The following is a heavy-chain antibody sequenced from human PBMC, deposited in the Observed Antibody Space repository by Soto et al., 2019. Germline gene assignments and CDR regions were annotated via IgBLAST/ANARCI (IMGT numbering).Heavy chain of an antibody. D-gene: IGHD3-16*02. Sequence: QVQLQQWGAGLLKPSETLSLTCAVYGGSFIGYYWSWIRQPPGKGLEWIGEINHSGSTNYNPSLTSRVTISVATSKNQFSLKLSSVTAADTAVYYCARLIVYDYVWGSYRYTGRFDYWGQGTLVTVSS. CDR3: ARLIVYDYVWGSYRYTGRFDY. V-gene: IGHV4-34*01. CDR1: GGSFIGYY. CDR2: INHSGST. J-gene: IGHJ4*02.